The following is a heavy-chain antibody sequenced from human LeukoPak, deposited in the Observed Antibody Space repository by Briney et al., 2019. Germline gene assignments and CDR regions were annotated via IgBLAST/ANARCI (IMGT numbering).Heavy chain of an antibody. Sequence: SETLSLTCAVYGGSFSGYYWSWIPAPPRKGRESIGEINHRGSTNYSPSLKSRVTISVDTSKNSFSLKLSSVTAADTAVYYCVSAAISVGVDYWGQGTLVTVSS. D-gene: IGHD6-13*01. V-gene: IGHV4-34*01. CDR1: GGSFSGYY. J-gene: IGHJ4*02. CDR3: VSAAISVGVDY. CDR2: INHRGST.